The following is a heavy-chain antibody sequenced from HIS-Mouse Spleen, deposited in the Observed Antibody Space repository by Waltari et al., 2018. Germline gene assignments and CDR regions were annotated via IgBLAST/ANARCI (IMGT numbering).Heavy chain of an antibody. V-gene: IGHV4-39*07. D-gene: IGHD6-13*01. Sequence: QLQLQESGPGLVKPSETLSLTCTVSGGSISSSSYYWGWIRQPPGKGLEWIGSIYYRWRTYCNPSLKSRVTISVDTSKNQFSLKLSSVTAADTAVYYCAREIPYSSSWYDWYFDLWGRGTLVTVSS. CDR3: AREIPYSSSWYDWYFDL. CDR1: GGSISSSSYY. J-gene: IGHJ2*01. CDR2: IYYRWRT.